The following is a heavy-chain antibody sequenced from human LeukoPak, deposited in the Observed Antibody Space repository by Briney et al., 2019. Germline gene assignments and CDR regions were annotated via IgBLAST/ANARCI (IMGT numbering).Heavy chain of an antibody. CDR2: IYYSGST. Sequence: SETLSLTCTVSGGSISSSSYYWGWIRQPPGKGLEWIGSIYYSGSTYYNPSLKSRVTISVDTSKNQFSLKLSSVTAADTAVYYCATTSNSGSYWLNYFDYWGQGTLVTVSS. D-gene: IGHD1-26*01. CDR1: GGSISSSSYY. CDR3: ATTSNSGSYWLNYFDY. V-gene: IGHV4-39*07. J-gene: IGHJ4*02.